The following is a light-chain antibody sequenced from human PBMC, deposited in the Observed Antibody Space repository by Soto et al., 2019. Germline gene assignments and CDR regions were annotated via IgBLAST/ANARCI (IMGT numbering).Light chain of an antibody. CDR3: QQYGSSPPT. CDR2: GAS. Sequence: EIVLKQSPGTLSLSPGERATLSCRASQSVSTNYLAWYQRKPGQAPRLLIYGASSRATDIPNRFSGSGSGPDCTLHITRLQAEDFAVYYCQQYGSSPPTFGQGNKGEIK. J-gene: IGKJ1*01. CDR1: QSVSTNY. V-gene: IGKV3-20*01.